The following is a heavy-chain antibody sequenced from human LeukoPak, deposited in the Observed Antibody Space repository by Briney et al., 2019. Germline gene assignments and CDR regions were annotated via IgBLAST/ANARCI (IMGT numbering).Heavy chain of an antibody. J-gene: IGHJ4*02. D-gene: IGHD6-13*01. CDR2: ISAYNGNT. Sequence: ASVKVSCKASGDTFTSYGISWVRQAPGQGLEWMGWISAYNGNTNYAQKLQGRVTMTTDTSTSTAYMELRSLRSDDTAVYYCARGVAAASLYYFDYWGQGTLVTVSS. CDR3: ARGVAAASLYYFDY. V-gene: IGHV1-18*01. CDR1: GDTFTSYG.